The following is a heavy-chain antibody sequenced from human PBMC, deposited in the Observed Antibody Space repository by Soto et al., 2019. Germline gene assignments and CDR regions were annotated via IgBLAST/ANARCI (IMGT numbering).Heavy chain of an antibody. J-gene: IGHJ4*02. D-gene: IGHD2-21*02. V-gene: IGHV1-18*04. CDR1: GYTFTSYG. Sequence: QVQLVQSGAEVKKPGASVKVSCKASGYTFTSYGISWVRQAPGQGLEWMGWISAYNGNTNYAQKLQDRVTMTTDTSTSTAYMELRSLRSDDTAVYYCARDVRGAYCGGDCAWDWGQGTLVTVSS. CDR2: ISAYNGNT. CDR3: ARDVRGAYCGGDCAWD.